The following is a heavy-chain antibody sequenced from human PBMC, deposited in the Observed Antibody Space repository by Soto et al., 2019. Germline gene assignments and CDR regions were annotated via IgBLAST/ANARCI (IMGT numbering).Heavy chain of an antibody. D-gene: IGHD2-15*01. J-gene: IGHJ3*01. CDR3: ARRAAASPRSFDL. CDR1: GFAFSSHP. Sequence: PGGSLRLSCAASGFAFSSHPMSWVRQAPERGLEWVSGISDGGDLTYNADSVKGRFTISRDNSKNILFLQTNSLRVEDTALYYCARRAAASPRSFDLWGQGTMVTVSS. CDR2: ISDGGDLT. V-gene: IGHV3-23*01.